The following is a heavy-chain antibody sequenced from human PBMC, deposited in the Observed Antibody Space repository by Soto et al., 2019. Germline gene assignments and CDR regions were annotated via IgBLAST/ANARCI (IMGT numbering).Heavy chain of an antibody. V-gene: IGHV4-30-4*01. J-gene: IGHJ4*02. CDR3: ARELAPFCGGDCYSVDY. Sequence: SETLSLTCTPSGGSISSGDYSWSWIRQPPGTCLEWIGYIYYSGRTHYNPALKSRVTTAVDTSKNQFSLKLSSVTAADTAVYYCARELAPFCGGDCYSVDYWGQGTLVTVSS. D-gene: IGHD2-21*02. CDR2: IYYSGRT. CDR1: GGSISSGDYS.